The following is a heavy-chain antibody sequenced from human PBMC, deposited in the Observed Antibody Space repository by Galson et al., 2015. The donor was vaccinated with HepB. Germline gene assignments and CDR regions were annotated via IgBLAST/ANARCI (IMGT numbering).Heavy chain of an antibody. CDR1: GYTFTSYA. Sequence: SVKVSCKASGYTFTSYAMHWVRQAPGQRLEWMGWINAGNGNTKYSQKFQGRVTITRDTSASTAYMELSSLRSEDTAVYYCARDGTMVRGVTDDWYFDLWGRGTLVTVSS. CDR3: ARDGTMVRGVTDDWYFDL. D-gene: IGHD3-10*01. CDR2: INAGNGNT. V-gene: IGHV1-3*01. J-gene: IGHJ2*01.